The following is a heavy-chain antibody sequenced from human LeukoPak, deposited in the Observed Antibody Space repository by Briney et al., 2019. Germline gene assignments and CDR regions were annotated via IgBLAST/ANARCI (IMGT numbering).Heavy chain of an antibody. Sequence: PSETLSLTCAVYGGSFSGYYWSWIRQPPGKGLEWIGEINHSGSTNYNPSLKSRVTISVDTSKNQFSLKLSSVTAADTAVYYCARAGYDYVWGSYRNIDYWGQGTLVTVSS. V-gene: IGHV4-34*01. CDR2: INHSGST. J-gene: IGHJ4*02. D-gene: IGHD3-16*02. CDR1: GGSFSGYY. CDR3: ARAGYDYVWGSYRNIDY.